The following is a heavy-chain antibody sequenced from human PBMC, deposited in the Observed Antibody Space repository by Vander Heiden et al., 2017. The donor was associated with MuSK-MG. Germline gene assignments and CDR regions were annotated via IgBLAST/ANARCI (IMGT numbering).Heavy chain of an antibody. J-gene: IGHJ6*03. D-gene: IGHD3-3*01. Sequence: QVQLQQWGAGLLKPSETLSLTCAVYGGSFSGYYWSWIRQPPGKGLEWIGEINHSGSTNYNPSLKSRVTISVDTSKNQFSLKLSSVTAADTAVYYCARFKTIFGVVIDYYYYMDVWGKGTTVTVSS. CDR2: INHSGST. CDR3: ARFKTIFGVVIDYYYYMDV. V-gene: IGHV4-34*01. CDR1: GGSFSGYY.